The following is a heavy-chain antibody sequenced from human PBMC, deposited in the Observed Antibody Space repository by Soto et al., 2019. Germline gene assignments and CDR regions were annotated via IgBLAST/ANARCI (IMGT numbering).Heavy chain of an antibody. V-gene: IGHV3-30*18. D-gene: IGHD2-21*02. J-gene: IGHJ5*02. CDR1: GFVFDNFG. Sequence: GSLRLSCAASGFVFDNFGMHWVRQPPGKGLEWVALISFDGSNIFYADSVKGRFTISRDNSKNTLFLQMNSLRAEDSAVHYCAKEYDYNWLDPWGQGTLVTVSS. CDR3: AKEYDYNWLDP. CDR2: ISFDGSNI.